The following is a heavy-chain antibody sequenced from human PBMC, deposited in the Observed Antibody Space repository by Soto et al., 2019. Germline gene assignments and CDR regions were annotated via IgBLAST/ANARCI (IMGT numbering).Heavy chain of an antibody. J-gene: IGHJ3*02. CDR3: ARAPTYYDFWSGYYTRDAFDI. CDR1: GGSVSSGSYY. Sequence: SETLSLTCTVSGGSVSSGSYYWSWIRQPPGKGLEWIGYINYSGSTNYNPSLNSRITISVDTSKNQFSLKLSSVTAADTAVYYCARAPTYYDFWSGYYTRDAFDIWGQGTMVTV. CDR2: INYSGST. V-gene: IGHV4-61*01. D-gene: IGHD3-3*01.